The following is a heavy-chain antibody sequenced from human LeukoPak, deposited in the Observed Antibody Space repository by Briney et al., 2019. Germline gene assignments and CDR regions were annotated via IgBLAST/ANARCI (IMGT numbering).Heavy chain of an antibody. CDR2: ISYDGSNK. Sequence: GGSLRLSCAASGFTFSSYGMHWVRQAPGKGLEWVAVISYDGSNKYYADSVKGRFTISRDNSKNTLYLQMNSLRAEDTAVYYCAKDPYDWGQGTLVTVSS. CDR1: GFTFSSYG. CDR3: AKDPYD. V-gene: IGHV3-30*18. D-gene: IGHD4-17*01. J-gene: IGHJ4*02.